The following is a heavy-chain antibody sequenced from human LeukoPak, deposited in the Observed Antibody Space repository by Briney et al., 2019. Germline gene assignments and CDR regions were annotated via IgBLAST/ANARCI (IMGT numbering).Heavy chain of an antibody. J-gene: IGHJ3*02. CDR2: IYSGDSDT. D-gene: IGHD2-15*01. CDR1: GYSFTSYW. Sequence: GESLKIACKGSGYSFTSYWIGWVRQVPGQGLEWMGIIYSGDSDTRYTPPFQGQVTISADKSISTAYLQWSSLKASDTAMYYCARPRLVAATLDAFDIWGQGTMVTVSS. V-gene: IGHV5-51*01. CDR3: ARPRLVAATLDAFDI.